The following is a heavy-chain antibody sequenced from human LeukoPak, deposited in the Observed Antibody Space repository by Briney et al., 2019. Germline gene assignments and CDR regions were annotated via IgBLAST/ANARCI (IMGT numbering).Heavy chain of an antibody. CDR1: GFTFSTYG. J-gene: IGHJ4*02. V-gene: IGHV3-30*18. Sequence: GGSLRLSCAVSGFTFSTYGMHWVRQAPGKGLEWLTVISHDGSSMYYADSVKGRFTISRDNSKNTLYLQMNSLRPEDTAVFYCAKDRDKWYDRLDCWGQGTLVTVSS. CDR3: AKDRDKWYDRLDC. CDR2: ISHDGSSM. D-gene: IGHD2-15*01.